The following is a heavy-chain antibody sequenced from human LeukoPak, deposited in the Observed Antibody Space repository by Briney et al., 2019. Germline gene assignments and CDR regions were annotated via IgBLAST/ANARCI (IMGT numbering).Heavy chain of an antibody. D-gene: IGHD3-10*01. Sequence: GGSLRLSCAASGFTFSSYDMNWVHQAPGKGLEWVSGISHGGGGTFYADSVKGRFTISRDNSKNTLYLQMNSLRDEDTAEYYCATRSGGYWGQGTLVTVSS. V-gene: IGHV3-23*01. J-gene: IGHJ4*02. CDR1: GFTFSSYD. CDR2: ISHGGGGT. CDR3: ATRSGGY.